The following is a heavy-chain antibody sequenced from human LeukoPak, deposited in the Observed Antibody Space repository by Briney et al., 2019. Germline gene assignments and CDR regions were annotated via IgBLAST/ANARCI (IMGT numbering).Heavy chain of an antibody. D-gene: IGHD5-18*01. CDR3: ARTTEGGYTYGYFYYYYMDV. Sequence: SETLSLTCTVSGGSISSYYWSWIRQPPGKGLEWIGYIYYSGSTNYKSSLKSRVTISVDTSKNQFSLKLSSVTAADTAVYYCARTTEGGYTYGYFYYYYMDVWGKGTTVTISS. V-gene: IGHV4-59*01. CDR2: IYYSGST. CDR1: GGSISSYY. J-gene: IGHJ6*03.